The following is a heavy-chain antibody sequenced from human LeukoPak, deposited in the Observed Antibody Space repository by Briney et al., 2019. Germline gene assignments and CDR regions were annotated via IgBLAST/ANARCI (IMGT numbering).Heavy chain of an antibody. Sequence: SETLSLTCAVSGGSISSDHWWSWVRQPPGKGLEWIGYIYHSGSTYYNPSLKSRVTISVDRSKNQFSLKLSSVTAADTAVYYCARETRGYGGNSYYFDYWGQGTLVTVSS. V-gene: IGHV4-4*02. D-gene: IGHD4-23*01. CDR1: GGSISSDHW. CDR2: IYHSGST. J-gene: IGHJ4*02. CDR3: ARETRGYGGNSYYFDY.